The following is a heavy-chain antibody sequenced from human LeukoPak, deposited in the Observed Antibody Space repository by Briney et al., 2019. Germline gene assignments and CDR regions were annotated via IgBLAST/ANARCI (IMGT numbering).Heavy chain of an antibody. J-gene: IGHJ6*02. CDR2: ISYDGSNK. V-gene: IGHV3-30*19. D-gene: IGHD6-13*01. Sequence: GRSLRLSCAASGFTFRSYGMHWVRQAPGKGLEWVAVISYDGSNKYYAESVEGRFTISRDNSKNTLYLQMNSLRPEDTAVFYCARDGSSSWYGQDYYYYGMDVWGQGTTVTVSS. CDR1: GFTFRSYG. CDR3: ARDGSSSWYGQDYYYYGMDV.